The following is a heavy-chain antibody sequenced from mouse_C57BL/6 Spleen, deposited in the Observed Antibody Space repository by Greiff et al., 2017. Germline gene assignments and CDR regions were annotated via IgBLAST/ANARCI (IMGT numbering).Heavy chain of an antibody. J-gene: IGHJ4*01. V-gene: IGHV5-15*04. CDR3: ARGGLRRDYYSMDY. CDR1: GFTFSDYG. CDR2: ISNLAYSI. D-gene: IGHD2-4*01. Sequence: DVMLVESGGGLVQPGGSLKLPCAASGFTFSDYGMAWVRQAPRKGPEWVAFISNLAYSIYYADTVTGRFTISRENAKNTLYLELSSLRSEDTAMYYCARGGLRRDYYSMDYWGQGTSVTVSS.